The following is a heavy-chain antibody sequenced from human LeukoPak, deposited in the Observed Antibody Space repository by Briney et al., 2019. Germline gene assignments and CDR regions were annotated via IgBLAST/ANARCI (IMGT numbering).Heavy chain of an antibody. Sequence: SETLSLTCTVSGGSIGGYYWSWIRQPPGKGLEWIGYIYYSGSTNYNPSLKSRVTISVDTSKNQFSLKLSSVTAADTAVYHCARGCSAGTPHNWFDPWGQGTLVTVSS. CDR2: IYYSGST. V-gene: IGHV4-59*01. CDR1: GGSIGGYY. D-gene: IGHD6-13*01. J-gene: IGHJ5*02. CDR3: ARGCSAGTPHNWFDP.